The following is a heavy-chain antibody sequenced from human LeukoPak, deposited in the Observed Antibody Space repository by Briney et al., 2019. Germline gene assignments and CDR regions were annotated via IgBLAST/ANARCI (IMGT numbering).Heavy chain of an antibody. J-gene: IGHJ5*02. CDR3: AKDLRTTTVTTRFDP. V-gene: IGHV1-69*05. Sequence: ASVKVSCKASGGTFSSYAISWVRQAPGQGLEWMGRIIPIFGTANYAQKFQGRVTITTDESTSTAYMELSSLRSEDTAVYYCAKDLRTTTVTTRFDPWGQGTLVTVSS. CDR1: GGTFSSYA. CDR2: IIPIFGTA. D-gene: IGHD4-11*01.